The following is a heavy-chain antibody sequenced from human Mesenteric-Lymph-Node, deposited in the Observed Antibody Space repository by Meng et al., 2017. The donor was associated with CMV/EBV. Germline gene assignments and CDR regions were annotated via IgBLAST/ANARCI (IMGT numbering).Heavy chain of an antibody. D-gene: IGHD3-9*01. CDR2: ISGSGRST. J-gene: IGHJ4*02. CDR1: GFTFSSYS. V-gene: IGHV3-23*01. CDR3: AKDRIYYDILTGCVDS. Sequence: GESLKISCAASGFTFSSYSMNWVRQAPGKGLEWVSAISGSGRSTYYADSVKGRFTISRDNSKNTLYLQMNSLRAEDTAVYYCAKDRIYYDILTGCVDSWGQGTLVTVSS.